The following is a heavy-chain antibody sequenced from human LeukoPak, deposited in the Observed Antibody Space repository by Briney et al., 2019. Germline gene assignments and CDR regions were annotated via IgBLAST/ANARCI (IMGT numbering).Heavy chain of an antibody. CDR1: GFTFDDYG. CDR2: INWNGGST. Sequence: GGSLRLSCAASGFTFDDYGMSWVRQAPGKGLEWVSGINWNGGSTGYADSVKGRFTISRDNSKNTLYLQMNSLRAEDTAVYYCARGKSTMIGHSRPFDYWGQGTLVTVSS. J-gene: IGHJ4*02. V-gene: IGHV3-20*04. D-gene: IGHD3-22*01. CDR3: ARGKSTMIGHSRPFDY.